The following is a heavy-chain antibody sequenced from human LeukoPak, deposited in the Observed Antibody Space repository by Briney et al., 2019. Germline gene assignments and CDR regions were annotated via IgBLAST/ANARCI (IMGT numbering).Heavy chain of an antibody. V-gene: IGHV4-39*01. Sequence: KPSETLSLTCTVSGGSISSSSYYWGWIRQPPGNGLEWIGSIYYSGSTYYNPSLKSRVTISVDTSKNQFSLKLSSVTAADTAVYYCARLTTLFYDILTAGRGYFDYWGQGTLVTVSS. J-gene: IGHJ4*02. D-gene: IGHD3-9*01. CDR2: IYYSGST. CDR3: ARLTTLFYDILTAGRGYFDY. CDR1: GGSISSSSYY.